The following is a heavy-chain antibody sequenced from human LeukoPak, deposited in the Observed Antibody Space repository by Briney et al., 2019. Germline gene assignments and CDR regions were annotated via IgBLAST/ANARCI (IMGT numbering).Heavy chain of an antibody. Sequence: SETLSLTCTVSGGSISSYYWSWIRQPPGKGLEWIGYIYYRGSTNYNPSLKSRVTISVDTSKNQFSLKLSSVTAADTAVYYCARGAGYSSGWYDFDYWGQGTLVTVSS. CDR3: ARGAGYSSGWYDFDY. CDR1: GGSISSYY. D-gene: IGHD6-19*01. CDR2: IYYRGST. J-gene: IGHJ4*02. V-gene: IGHV4-59*01.